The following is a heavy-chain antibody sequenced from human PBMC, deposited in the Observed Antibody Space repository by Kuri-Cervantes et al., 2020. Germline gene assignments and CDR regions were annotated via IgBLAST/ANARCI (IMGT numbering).Heavy chain of an antibody. CDR2: ISGSGGST. CDR1: GFTFSSYA. J-gene: IGHJ4*02. D-gene: IGHD4-17*01. CDR3: AKEEWGYGDYGEDGVDY. Sequence: RGSLRLSCAASGFTFSSYAMSWVRQAPGKGLEWVSAISGSGGSTYYADSVKGRFTISRDNSKNTLYLQMNSLRAEDTAVYYCAKEEWGYGDYGEDGVDYWGQGTLATVSS. V-gene: IGHV3-23*01.